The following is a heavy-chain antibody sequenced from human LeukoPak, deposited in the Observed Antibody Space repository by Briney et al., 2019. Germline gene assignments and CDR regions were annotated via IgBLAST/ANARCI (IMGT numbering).Heavy chain of an antibody. J-gene: IGHJ4*02. CDR1: GGSISSGDYY. CDR2: IYYSGST. Sequence: PSETLSLTCTVSGGSISSGDYYWSWIRQPPGKGLEWIGYIYYSGSTYYNPSPKSRVTISVDTSKNHFSLKLSSVTAADTAVYYCARDPYDSSGYYDYWGQGTLVTVSS. CDR3: ARDPYDSSGYYDY. D-gene: IGHD3-22*01. V-gene: IGHV4-30-4*08.